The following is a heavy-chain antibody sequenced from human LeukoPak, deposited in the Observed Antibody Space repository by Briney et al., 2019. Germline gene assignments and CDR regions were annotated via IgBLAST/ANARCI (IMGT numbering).Heavy chain of an antibody. CDR1: GGSISSYY. CDR3: AGTGRYSGSYST. J-gene: IGHJ5*02. D-gene: IGHD1-26*01. Sequence: SETLSLTCTVSGGSISSYYWSWIRQPPGKGLEWIGYIYTSGSTNYNPSLKSRVTISVDTSKNQFSLRLSSVTAADTAVYYCAGTGRYSGSYSTWGQGTLVTVSS. CDR2: IYTSGST. V-gene: IGHV4-4*09.